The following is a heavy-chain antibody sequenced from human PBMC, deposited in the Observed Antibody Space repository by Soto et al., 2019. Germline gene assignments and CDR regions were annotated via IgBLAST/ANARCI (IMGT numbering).Heavy chain of an antibody. D-gene: IGHD6-19*01. V-gene: IGHV3-74*01. CDR2: IDTDGSTT. Sequence: PGGSLRLSCAASGFTFTSYWMHWVRQAPGKGLVWVSRIDTDGSTTSYADAVKGRFTISRDNAKNTLYLQMSSPRAEDTAVYYCARAIAVAGTGGFYWGQGILVTVSS. CDR1: GFTFTSYW. CDR3: ARAIAVAGTGGFY. J-gene: IGHJ4*02.